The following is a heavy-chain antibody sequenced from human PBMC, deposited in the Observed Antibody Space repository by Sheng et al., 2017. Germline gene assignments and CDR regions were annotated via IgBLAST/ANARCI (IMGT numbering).Heavy chain of an antibody. CDR2: ISGSGGST. CDR3: AKDLLLWFGELSGVDY. J-gene: IGHJ4*02. D-gene: IGHD3-10*01. Sequence: EVQLLESGGGLVQPGGSLRLSCAASGFTFSSYAMSWVRQAPGKGLEWVSAISGSGGSTYYADSVKGRFTISRDNSKNTLYLQMNSLRAEDTAVYYCAKDLLLWFGELSGVDYWGQGTLVTVSS. V-gene: IGHV3-23*01. CDR1: GFTFSSYA.